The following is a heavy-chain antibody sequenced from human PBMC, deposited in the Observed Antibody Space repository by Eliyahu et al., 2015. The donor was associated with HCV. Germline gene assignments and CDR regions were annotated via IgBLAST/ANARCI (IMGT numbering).Heavy chain of an antibody. Sequence: QGLEWMGRIIPNHGIGNYAQKFQGRVTITADRSTSTAHMELSSLISDDTAVYYCARDWRRGAGYFYYFDYWGQGTLVTVSS. CDR3: ARDWRRGAGYFYYFDY. V-gene: IGHV1-69*04. D-gene: IGHD3-9*01. J-gene: IGHJ4*02. CDR2: IIPNHGIG.